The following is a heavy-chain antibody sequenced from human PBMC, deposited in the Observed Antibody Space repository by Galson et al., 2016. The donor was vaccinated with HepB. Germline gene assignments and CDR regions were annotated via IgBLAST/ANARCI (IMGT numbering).Heavy chain of an antibody. V-gene: IGHV1-46*01. CDR2: IDPSDGRT. Sequence: SVKVSCKASGYTLINYYIHWVQQAPGQGLEWMGIIDPSDGRTKYAPKSQGRLTMTRDTSTSAVHMELRRLRSEDTAIYYCARDTYDRGGYLGHWGQGTLVTVSS. J-gene: IGHJ4*02. CDR1: GYTLINYY. CDR3: ARDTYDRGGYLGH. D-gene: IGHD3-22*01.